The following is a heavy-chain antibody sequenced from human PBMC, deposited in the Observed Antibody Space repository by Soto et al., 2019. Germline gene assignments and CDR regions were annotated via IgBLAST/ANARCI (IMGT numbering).Heavy chain of an antibody. D-gene: IGHD1-26*01. CDR2: ISAYNGNT. V-gene: IGHV1-18*01. Sequence: GASVKVSCKASGYTFTNFGSGWVRQAPGQGLEWMGWISAYNGNTNYAQNFQGRVTMTTDTSTSTAYMELRSLRSEDTAVYHCARSEASGKYLDYWGQGALVTV. J-gene: IGHJ4*02. CDR1: GYTFTNFG. CDR3: ARSEASGKYLDY.